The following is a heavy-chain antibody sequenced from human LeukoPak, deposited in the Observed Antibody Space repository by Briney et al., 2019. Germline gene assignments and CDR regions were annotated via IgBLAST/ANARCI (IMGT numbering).Heavy chain of an antibody. CDR1: GGTFSSYA. CDR3: ARHILAYYYDSRGPNDVFDF. D-gene: IGHD3-22*01. J-gene: IGHJ3*01. Sequence: ASVKVSCKASGGTFSSYAISWVRQAPGQGLEWMGRIIPIFGTANYAQKFQGRVTITTDESTSTAYMELSSLRSEDTAVYYCARHILAYYYDSRGPNDVFDFWGQGTMVTVS. V-gene: IGHV1-69*05. CDR2: IIPIFGTA.